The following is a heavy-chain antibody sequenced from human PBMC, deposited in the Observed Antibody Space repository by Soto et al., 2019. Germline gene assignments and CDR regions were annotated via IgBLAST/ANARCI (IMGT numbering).Heavy chain of an antibody. Sequence: GSGPTLVNPTETLTLTCTVSGFSLSNARMGVSWIRQPPGKALEWLAHIFSNDEKSYSTSLKSRLTISKDTSKSQVVLTMTNMDPVDTATYYCARTPSRIAAAPLDYYYYGMDVWGQGTTVTVSS. CDR3: ARTPSRIAAAPLDYYYYGMDV. CDR2: IFSNDEK. J-gene: IGHJ6*02. CDR1: GFSLSNARMG. V-gene: IGHV2-26*01. D-gene: IGHD6-13*01.